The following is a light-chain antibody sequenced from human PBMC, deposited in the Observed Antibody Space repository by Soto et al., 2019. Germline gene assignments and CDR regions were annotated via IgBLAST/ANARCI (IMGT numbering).Light chain of an antibody. CDR3: CSYAGTFTFDYV. Sequence: QSALTQPRSVSASPGQSVTISCTGTSSDVGGYNYVSWYQQHPGKAPKLIIFDVTKRPSGVPDRFSGSKSGNTASLTISGLQAEDEDDYFCCSYAGTFTFDYVVGAGTKGNVL. CDR2: DVT. J-gene: IGLJ1*01. V-gene: IGLV2-11*01. CDR1: SSDVGGYNY.